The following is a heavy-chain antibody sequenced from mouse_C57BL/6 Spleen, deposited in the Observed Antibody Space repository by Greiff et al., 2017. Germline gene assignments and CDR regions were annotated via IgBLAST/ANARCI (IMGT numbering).Heavy chain of an antibody. D-gene: IGHD2-4*01. J-gene: IGHJ3*01. CDR1: GFTFSSYG. V-gene: IGHV5-6*01. Sequence: EVKLVESGGDLVKPGGSLKLSCAASGFTFSSYGMSWVRQTPDKRLEWVATISSGGSYTYYPDSVKGRFTISRENAKNTLYLQMSSLKSEDTAMYYCARQMVYDDEGFAYWGQGTLVTVSA. CDR2: ISSGGSYT. CDR3: ARQMVYDDEGFAY.